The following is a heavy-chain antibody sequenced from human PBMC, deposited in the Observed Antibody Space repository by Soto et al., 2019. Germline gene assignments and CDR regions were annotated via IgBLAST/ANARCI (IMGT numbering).Heavy chain of an antibody. D-gene: IGHD3-22*01. CDR1: GFTFSSYA. J-gene: IGHJ4*02. CDR2: ISYDGSNK. CDR3: ARAVFYDSSGYLYYFDY. Sequence: GGSLRHSCAASGFTFSSYAMHWVRQAPGKGLEWVAVISYDGSNKYYADSVKGRFTISRDNSKNTLYLQMNSLRAEDTAVYYCARAVFYDSSGYLYYFDYWGQGTLVTVSS. V-gene: IGHV3-30-3*01.